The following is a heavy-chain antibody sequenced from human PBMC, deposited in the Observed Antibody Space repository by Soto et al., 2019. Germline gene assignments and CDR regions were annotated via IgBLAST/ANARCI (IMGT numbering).Heavy chain of an antibody. J-gene: IGHJ4*02. V-gene: IGHV1-69*13. CDR2: IIPIFGTA. CDR3: ARDRYYDSSGYYELDY. D-gene: IGHD3-22*01. CDR1: GGTFSSYA. Sequence: SVKVSCKASGGTFSSYAISWVRQAPGQGLEWMGGIIPIFGTANYAQKFQGRVTITADESTSTAYMELSSLRSEDTAMYYCARDRYYDSSGYYELDYWGQGTLVTVSS.